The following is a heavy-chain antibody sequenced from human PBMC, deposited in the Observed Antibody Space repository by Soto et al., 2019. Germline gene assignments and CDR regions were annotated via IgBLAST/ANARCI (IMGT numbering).Heavy chain of an antibody. CDR3: AKDTSPGVSASSSDY. CDR1: GFTCSSFG. Sequence: QVPLVESVGGVVQPGRSLRLSCAASGFTCSSFGMHWVRQAPGKGLEWVALISYDGSDEYYRDSVKGRFTISRDNSKNTLFLQVNSLRPEDTAVYYCAKDTSPGVSASSSDYCGQGALVTVSS. D-gene: IGHD2-2*01. J-gene: IGHJ4*02. V-gene: IGHV3-30*18. CDR2: ISYDGSDE.